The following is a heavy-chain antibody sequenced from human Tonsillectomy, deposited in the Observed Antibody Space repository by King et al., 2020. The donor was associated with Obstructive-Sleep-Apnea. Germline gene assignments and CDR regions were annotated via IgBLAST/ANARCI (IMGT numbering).Heavy chain of an antibody. Sequence: QLQESGPGLVKPSETLSLTCTVSGASIISFYCNWIRQSPGKGLEWIGYIYKSGSTNYNPSLKSRVTISVDTSNDQFSLNLSSVTAADSAIYYCVGGYGWLPDYWGQGTLVTVSS. CDR2: IYKSGST. J-gene: IGHJ4*02. CDR1: GASIISFY. CDR3: VGGYGWLPDY. D-gene: IGHD5-24*01. V-gene: IGHV4-4*08.